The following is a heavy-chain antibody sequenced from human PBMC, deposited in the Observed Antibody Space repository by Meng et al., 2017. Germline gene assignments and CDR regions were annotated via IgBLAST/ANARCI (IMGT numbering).Heavy chain of an antibody. CDR2: IWYDGSNI. Sequence: GGSLRLSCAASGFTFGSYGMHWVRQSPGKGLEWVALIWYDGSNIYYADSVKGRFTISRDNSKNTLYLQMSSLRAEDTAIYYCARDWTDSSGLVNWGQGTLVTVSS. J-gene: IGHJ4*02. D-gene: IGHD3-22*01. V-gene: IGHV3-33*01. CDR3: ARDWTDSSGLVN. CDR1: GFTFGSYG.